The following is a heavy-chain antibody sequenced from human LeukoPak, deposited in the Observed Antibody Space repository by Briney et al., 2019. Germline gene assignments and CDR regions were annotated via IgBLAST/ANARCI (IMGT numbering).Heavy chain of an antibody. CDR1: GGSISSGGYY. V-gene: IGHV4-30-2*01. CDR2: IYHSGST. CDR3: ARAGYYDGSGYFSFYFDR. J-gene: IGHJ4*02. D-gene: IGHD3-22*01. Sequence: SETLSLTCTVSGGSISSGGYYWSWIRQHPGKGLEWIGYIYHSGSTYYSPSLKSRVTMSVDRSKNQFSLKLSSVTAADTAMYYCARAGYYDGSGYFSFYFDRWGQGTLVTVSS.